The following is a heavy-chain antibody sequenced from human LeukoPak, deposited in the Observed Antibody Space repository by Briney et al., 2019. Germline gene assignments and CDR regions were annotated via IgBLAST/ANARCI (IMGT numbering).Heavy chain of an antibody. CDR2: ISGSGAST. CDR3: ATHSRIAVAAGVRNYFDY. D-gene: IGHD6-19*01. J-gene: IGHJ4*02. Sequence: TGGSLRLSCLTSGFTFSTNAMSWVRQAPGKGLEWISGISGSGASTYYADSVTGRFTISRDNSKNTLYLQMNSLRAEDTAVYYCATHSRIAVAAGVRNYFDYWGQGTLVTVSS. CDR1: GFTFSTNA. V-gene: IGHV3-23*01.